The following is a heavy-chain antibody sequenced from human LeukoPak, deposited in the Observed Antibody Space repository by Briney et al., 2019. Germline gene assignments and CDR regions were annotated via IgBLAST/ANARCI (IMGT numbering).Heavy chain of an antibody. Sequence: GASVKVSCKASGYTFTGYYMHWVRQAPGQGLEWMGWINPNSGGTNYAQKFQGRVTMTRDTSISTVYMELSRLRSDDTAVYYCARVIILRGYDFWSGYYMPFDYWGQGTLVTVSS. V-gene: IGHV1-2*02. J-gene: IGHJ4*02. CDR3: ARVIILRGYDFWSGYYMPFDY. CDR1: GYTFTGYY. CDR2: INPNSGGT. D-gene: IGHD3-3*01.